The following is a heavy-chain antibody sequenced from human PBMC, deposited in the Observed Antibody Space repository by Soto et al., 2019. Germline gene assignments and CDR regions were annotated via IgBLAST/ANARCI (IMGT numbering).Heavy chain of an antibody. CDR1: GYTFTTSY. J-gene: IGHJ5*02. CDR2: INPSGGST. CDR3: ARDTGYCSGGSCYQGWFDP. D-gene: IGHD2-15*01. Sequence: QVQLVQSGAEVKKPGASVKVSCKASGYTFTTSYMNWLRQAPGQGFEWMGIINPSGGSTSYAQKFQGRVTMTRDTSTSTVYMELSSLRSEDTAVYYCARDTGYCSGGSCYQGWFDPWGQGTLVTVSS. V-gene: IGHV1-46*03.